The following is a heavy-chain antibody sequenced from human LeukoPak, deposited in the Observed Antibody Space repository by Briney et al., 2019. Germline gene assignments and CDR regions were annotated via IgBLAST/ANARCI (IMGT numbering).Heavy chain of an antibody. V-gene: IGHV3-64D*06. CDR3: VKAAHDYIWPAHSRH. J-gene: IGHJ4*02. CDR1: GFSFRTYA. Sequence: PGGSLRLSCSASGFSFRTYAMHWVRQAPGRGLEYLSTISSNGISTDYADSVKGRFTISRDNSNNTLYLQMSGVTTEDTAVYYCVKAAHDYIWPAHSRHGGQGNRVTVS. CDR2: ISSNGIST. D-gene: IGHD3-16*01.